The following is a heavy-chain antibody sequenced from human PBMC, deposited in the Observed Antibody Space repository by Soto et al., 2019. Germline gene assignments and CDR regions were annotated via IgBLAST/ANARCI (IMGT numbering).Heavy chain of an antibody. V-gene: IGHV4-59*01. CDR3: ARLEYHFDY. Sequence: SETLSLTCTVSGGSISSYYWSWIRQPPGKGLEWIGYIYDSGSTNYNSSLKSRVTISVDTSKNQFSLKLNSVTAADTAVYYCARLEYHFDYWGQGTLVTVSS. J-gene: IGHJ4*02. CDR2: IYDSGST. D-gene: IGHD2-2*01. CDR1: GGSISSYY.